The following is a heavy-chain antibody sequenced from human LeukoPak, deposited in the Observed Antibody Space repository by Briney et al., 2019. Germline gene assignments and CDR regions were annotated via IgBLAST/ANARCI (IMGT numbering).Heavy chain of an antibody. CDR2: IKQDGSEK. J-gene: IGHJ4*02. V-gene: IGHV3-7*01. Sequence: PGGSLRLSCAASGFTFSSYWMSWVRQAPGKGLEWVANIKQDGSEKYYVDSVKGRFTISRDNAKNPLYLQMNSLRAEDTAVYYCARDKGPYYDFWSAPVDYWGQGTLVTVSS. D-gene: IGHD3-3*01. CDR1: GFTFSSYW. CDR3: ARDKGPYYDFWSAPVDY.